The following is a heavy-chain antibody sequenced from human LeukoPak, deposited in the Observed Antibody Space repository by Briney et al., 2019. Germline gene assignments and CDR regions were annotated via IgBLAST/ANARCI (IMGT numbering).Heavy chain of an antibody. V-gene: IGHV4-39*07. CDR2: IYYSGTT. J-gene: IGHJ5*02. CDR3: ARGFRLDCSGRDCYYNWFDP. D-gene: IGHD2-15*01. Sequence: SETLSLTCTVSGGSISSSSYYWGWIRQPPGKGLEWIVSIYYSGTTYFNPSLKSRVTISVDTSKNQFSLNLSSVTAADTAVYYCARGFRLDCSGRDCYYNWFDPWGRGTLVTVSS. CDR1: GGSISSSSYY.